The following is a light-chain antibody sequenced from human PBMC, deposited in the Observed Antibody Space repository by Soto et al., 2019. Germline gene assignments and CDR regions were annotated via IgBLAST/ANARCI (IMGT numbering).Light chain of an antibody. Sequence: EIVMTQSPATLSVSPGERATLSCRASQSVSSNLAWYQQKPGQAPRLLIYDASNRATGIPARFSGSGSGTEFTLTISSLQSEDFAVYYCQQYNNWSGTFGQGTKVDNK. V-gene: IGKV3-15*01. CDR1: QSVSSN. CDR2: DAS. CDR3: QQYNNWSGT. J-gene: IGKJ1*01.